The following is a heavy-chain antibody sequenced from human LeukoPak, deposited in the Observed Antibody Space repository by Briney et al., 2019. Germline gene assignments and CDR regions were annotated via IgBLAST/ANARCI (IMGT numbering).Heavy chain of an antibody. Sequence: SETLSLTCAVSGSSISSTYYWAWIRQPPGKGLEWIGSVFHAGSTYYNPSLKSRFTGSVDTSKNQFSLKLTSVTAADTAVYYCARGDYFIDFWGQGTLVTVSS. V-gene: IGHV4-38-2*01. CDR2: VFHAGST. CDR1: GSSISSTYY. D-gene: IGHD2/OR15-2a*01. J-gene: IGHJ4*02. CDR3: ARGDYFIDF.